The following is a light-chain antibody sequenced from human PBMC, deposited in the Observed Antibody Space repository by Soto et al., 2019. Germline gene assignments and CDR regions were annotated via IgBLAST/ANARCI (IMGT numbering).Light chain of an antibody. CDR2: DAS. V-gene: IGKV3-11*01. Sequence: EIVLTQSPATLSLSPGERATLSCRASQSFSSYLAWYQQKPGQAPRLLIYDASNRATGIPARFSGSGSGTDFTLTISSLGSEDFAVYYCQQRSNWPPKYTFGQGTKLEIK. CDR1: QSFSSY. CDR3: QQRSNWPPKYT. J-gene: IGKJ2*01.